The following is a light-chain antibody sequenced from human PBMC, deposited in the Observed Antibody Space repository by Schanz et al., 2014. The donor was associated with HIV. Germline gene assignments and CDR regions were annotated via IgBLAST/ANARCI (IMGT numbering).Light chain of an antibody. CDR1: QSISTY. CDR3: QQYGSSPKA. CDR2: GAS. V-gene: IGKV3-20*01. Sequence: EIVLTQSPGTLSLSPGERGTLSCRASQSISTYLAWYQQKPGQAPRLLIYGASSRATGIPDRFSGSGSGTDFTLTISRLEPEDVAVYYCQQYGSSPKAFGQGTKLEI. J-gene: IGKJ2*01.